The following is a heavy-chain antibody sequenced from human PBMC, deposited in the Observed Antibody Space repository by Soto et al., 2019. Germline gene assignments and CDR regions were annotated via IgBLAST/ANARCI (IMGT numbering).Heavy chain of an antibody. D-gene: IGHD6-13*01. J-gene: IGHJ5*02. CDR1: GFTFRSFT. CDR2: ISSNSAYI. V-gene: IGHV3-21*01. CDR3: TRDASRDSSARGWFDP. Sequence: GGSLRLSCAASGFTFRSFTMNWVRQAPGKGLEWVSTISSNSAYIYYTDALRGRFTISRDTAKNSLHLQMNSLRAEDTAVYYCTRDASRDSSARGWFDPWGPGTLVTVSS.